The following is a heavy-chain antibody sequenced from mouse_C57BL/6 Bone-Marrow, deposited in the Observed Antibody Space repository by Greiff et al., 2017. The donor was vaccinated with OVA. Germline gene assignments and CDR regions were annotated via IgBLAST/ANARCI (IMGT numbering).Heavy chain of an antibody. V-gene: IGHV5-16*01. CDR3: ARERGYGSRGWYFDV. CDR2: INYDGSST. Sequence: EVKLMESEGGLVQPGSSMKLSCTASGFTFSDYYMAWVRQVPEKGLEWVANINYDGSSTYYLDSLKSRFIISRDNAKNILYLQMSSLKSEDTATYYCARERGYGSRGWYFDVWGTGTTVTVSS. J-gene: IGHJ1*03. CDR1: GFTFSDYY. D-gene: IGHD1-1*01.